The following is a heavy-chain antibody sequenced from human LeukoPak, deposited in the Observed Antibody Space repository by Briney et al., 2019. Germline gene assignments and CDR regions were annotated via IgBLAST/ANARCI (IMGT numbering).Heavy chain of an antibody. V-gene: IGHV3-74*03. Sequence: PGGSLRLSCRTSGFTFSNYWMHWVRHAPGKGLVWVARINTNGSLTSYADYVKGRFTIFRDNAKNSLYVQVNSLRAEDTAVYYCARGGSRLLTSYIFDYWGQGTLVTVSS. CDR1: GFTFSNYW. D-gene: IGHD3-16*01. CDR2: INTNGSLT. CDR3: ARGGSRLLTSYIFDY. J-gene: IGHJ4*02.